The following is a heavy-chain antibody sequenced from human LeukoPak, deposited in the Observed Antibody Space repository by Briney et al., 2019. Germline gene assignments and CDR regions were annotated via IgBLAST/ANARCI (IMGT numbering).Heavy chain of an antibody. V-gene: IGHV3-48*03. CDR1: GFTFSSYE. D-gene: IGHD2-15*01. CDR3: ARGVVVVAATPWFDP. J-gene: IGHJ5*02. Sequence: SGGSLRLSCAASGFTFSSYEMNWVRQAPGKGLEWVSYISSSGSTIYYADSVKGRFTISRDNAKNSLYLQMNSLRAEDTAVYYCARGVVVVAATPWFDPWGQGTLVTVSS. CDR2: ISSSGSTI.